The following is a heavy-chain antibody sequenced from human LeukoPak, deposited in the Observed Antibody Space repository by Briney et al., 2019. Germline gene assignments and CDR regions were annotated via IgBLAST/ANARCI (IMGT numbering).Heavy chain of an antibody. J-gene: IGHJ3*02. CDR2: ISAYNGNT. CDR1: GYTFTSYG. V-gene: IGHV1-18*01. D-gene: IGHD3-16*02. CDR3: ARASGGSYRPNAFDI. Sequence: ASVKVFCKASGYTFTSYGISWVRQAPGQGLERMGWISAYNGNTNYAQKLQGRVTMTTDTSTSTAYMELRSLRSDDTAVYYCARASGGSYRPNAFDIWGQGTMVTVSS.